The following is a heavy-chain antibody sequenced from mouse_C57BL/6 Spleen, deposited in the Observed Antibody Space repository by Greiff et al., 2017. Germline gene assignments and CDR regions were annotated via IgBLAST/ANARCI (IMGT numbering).Heavy chain of an antibody. CDR2: ISYSGST. Sequence: EVKLLESGPGMVKPSQSLSLTCTVTGYSITSGYDWHWIRHFPGNKLEWMGYISYSGSTNYNPSLKSRISITHDTSKNHFFLKLNSVTTEDTATYYCARGDYYGSSYTLFAYWGQGTLVTVSA. J-gene: IGHJ3*01. D-gene: IGHD1-1*01. CDR1: GYSITSGYD. V-gene: IGHV3-1*01. CDR3: ARGDYYGSSYTLFAY.